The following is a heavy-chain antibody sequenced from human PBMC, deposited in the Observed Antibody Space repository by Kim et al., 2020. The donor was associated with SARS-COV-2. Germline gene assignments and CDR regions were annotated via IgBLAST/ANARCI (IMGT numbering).Heavy chain of an antibody. V-gene: IGHV4-39*01. Sequence: SETLSLTCTVSGGSISSSSYYWGWIRQPPGKGLEWIGSIYYSGSTYYNPSLKSRVTISVDTSKNQFSLKLSSVTAADTAVYYCARLGVGYYGSGTNFDYWGQGTLVTVSS. CDR3: ARLGVGYYGSGTNFDY. CDR2: IYYSGST. CDR1: GGSISSSSYY. D-gene: IGHD3-10*01. J-gene: IGHJ4*02.